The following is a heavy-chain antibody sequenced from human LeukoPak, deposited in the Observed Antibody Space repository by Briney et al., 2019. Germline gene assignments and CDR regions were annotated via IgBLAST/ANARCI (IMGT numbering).Heavy chain of an antibody. V-gene: IGHV1-18*01. D-gene: IGHD3-16*01. CDR2: ISTYDGNT. CDR1: GYTFTTYG. Sequence: ASVTVSCTASGYTFTTYGINWVRQAPGQGLEWMGWISTYDGNTNYAQKLRGRVSMIRDTSTSTAYLELRSLRSDDTAVYYCARDQPRRGPGGHDYWGQGTLLTVSS. J-gene: IGHJ4*02. CDR3: ARDQPRRGPGGHDY.